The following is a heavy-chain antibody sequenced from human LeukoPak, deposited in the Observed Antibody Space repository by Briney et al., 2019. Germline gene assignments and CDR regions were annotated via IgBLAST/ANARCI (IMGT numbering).Heavy chain of an antibody. CDR3: ARARGAGPGAHFDY. Sequence: GGSLRLSCAASGFTFSDYYMSWIRQAPGKGLEWVSYISNSADAIVYADSVKGRFTISRDNAKNSLFLQMNSLRAEDTAVYYCARARGAGPGAHFDYWGQGTLVIVSS. CDR2: ISNSADAI. V-gene: IGHV3-11*01. J-gene: IGHJ4*02. D-gene: IGHD3-10*01. CDR1: GFTFSDYY.